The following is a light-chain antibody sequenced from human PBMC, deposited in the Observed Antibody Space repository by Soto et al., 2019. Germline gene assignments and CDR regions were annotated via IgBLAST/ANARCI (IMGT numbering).Light chain of an antibody. CDR2: EVS. J-gene: IGLJ3*02. V-gene: IGLV2-8*01. CDR3: SSYAGSNSWV. Sequence: QSVLTQPPSASGSPGQSVTISCTGTSSDVAGYNYVSWYQQHPGKAPKLMIYEVSKWPSGVPDRFSGSKSGNTASLTVSGLQAEDEADYYCSSYAGSNSWVFGGGTKLTVL. CDR1: SSDVAGYNY.